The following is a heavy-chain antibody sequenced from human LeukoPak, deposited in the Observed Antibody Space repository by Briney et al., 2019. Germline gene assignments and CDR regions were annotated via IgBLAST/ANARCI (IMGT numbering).Heavy chain of an antibody. CDR2: IHHDGRI. CDR3: ARSHDHLWGNYPDY. CDR1: GGSIDSTNW. V-gene: IGHV4/OR15-8*01. J-gene: IGHJ4*02. D-gene: IGHD3-16*02. Sequence: SETLSLTCDVSGGSIDSTNWWSWVRQPPGKGLEWIGEIHHDGRINYNPSLKSRVTLSVDKSKNQFSLRLNSVTAADTAMYYCARSHDHLWGNYPDYWGQGTLVTVSS.